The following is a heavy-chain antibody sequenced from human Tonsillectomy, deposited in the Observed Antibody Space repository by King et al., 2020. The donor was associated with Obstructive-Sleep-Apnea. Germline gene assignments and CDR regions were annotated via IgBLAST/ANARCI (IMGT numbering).Heavy chain of an antibody. Sequence: VQLVESGGGLVKPGGSLRLSCAASGFTFSDYYMTWIRQAPGKGLEWVSYISSSGSIIYYADSVKGRLTISRDNAKNSLYLHMNSLRAEDTAVYYCARDRDIVVIPSATYYYGIDVWGQGTTVTVSS. CDR3: ARDRDIVVIPSATYYYGIDV. CDR2: ISSSGSII. J-gene: IGHJ6*02. D-gene: IGHD2-2*01. V-gene: IGHV3-11*01. CDR1: GFTFSDYY.